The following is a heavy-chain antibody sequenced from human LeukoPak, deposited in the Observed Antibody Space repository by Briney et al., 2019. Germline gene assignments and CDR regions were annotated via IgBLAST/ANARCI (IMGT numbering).Heavy chain of an antibody. CDR3: ARDWYGYYENAFDI. Sequence: SVKVSCKASGVTFSSYAISWVRQAPGQGLEWMGGIIPIFGTANYAQKFQGRVTITTDESTSTAYVELSSLRSEDTAVYYCARDWYGYYENAFDIWGQGTMATVSS. CDR1: GVTFSSYA. CDR2: IIPIFGTA. V-gene: IGHV1-69*05. D-gene: IGHD3-22*01. J-gene: IGHJ3*02.